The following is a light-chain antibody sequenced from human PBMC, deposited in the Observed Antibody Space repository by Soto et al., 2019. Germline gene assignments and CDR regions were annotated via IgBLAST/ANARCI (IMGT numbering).Light chain of an antibody. CDR2: GAS. CDR1: QSVSTN. Sequence: EIVMTQSPATLSVSPGERATLSCRASQSVSTNLAWYQQKPGQAPRLLIYGASTRATGIPARFSGSGSGTECTLHITNLQAEDFAVYYCQQYHIWPLTFGGGTTVEIK. CDR3: QQYHIWPLT. V-gene: IGKV3-15*01. J-gene: IGKJ4*01.